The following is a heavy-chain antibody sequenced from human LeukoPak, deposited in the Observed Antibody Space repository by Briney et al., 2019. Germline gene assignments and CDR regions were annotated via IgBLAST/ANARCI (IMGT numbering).Heavy chain of an antibody. CDR3: ARPSRSISTAGAFDI. CDR2: IYYTGST. Sequence: SETLSLTCTVSGGSIYNYFWSWIRQPPGKGLEWIGYIYYTGSTNYNPSLKSRVTISVGTSKNQFSLKLSSVTAADTAVYYCARPSRSISTAGAFDIWGQGTMVTVSS. D-gene: IGHD3-10*01. J-gene: IGHJ3*02. CDR1: GGSIYNYF. V-gene: IGHV4-59*01.